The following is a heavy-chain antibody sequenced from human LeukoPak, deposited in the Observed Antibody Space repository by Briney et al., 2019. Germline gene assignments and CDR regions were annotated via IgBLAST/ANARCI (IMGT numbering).Heavy chain of an antibody. CDR1: GGSISSYY. CDR2: IYYSGST. CDR3: ARLSNVASYYDILTGYYYYYMDV. J-gene: IGHJ6*03. D-gene: IGHD3-9*01. Sequence: SETLSLTCTVSGGSISSYYWSWIRQPPGKGLEWIGYIYYSGSTNYNPSLKSRVTISVDTSKNQFSLKLSSVTAADTAVYYCARLSNVASYYDILTGYYYYYMDVWGKGTAVTISS. V-gene: IGHV4-59*01.